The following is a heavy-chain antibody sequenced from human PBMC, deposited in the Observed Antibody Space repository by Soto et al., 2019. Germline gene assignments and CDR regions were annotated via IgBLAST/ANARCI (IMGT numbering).Heavy chain of an antibody. CDR2: ISYDGTKT. V-gene: IGHV3-30*18. CDR1: GFTFSIYA. D-gene: IGHD6-19*01. CDR3: AKDRGPRRQWPLAPFAY. J-gene: IGHJ4*02. Sequence: QVQLVESGGGVVQPGRSLRVSCAASGFTFSIYAMHWVRQAPGTGLEWVAVISYDGTKTYYADSVKGRFTISRDNSKNTVYLKMNSLRDEDTAVYSCAKDRGPRRQWPLAPFAYWGKGTLVTVS.